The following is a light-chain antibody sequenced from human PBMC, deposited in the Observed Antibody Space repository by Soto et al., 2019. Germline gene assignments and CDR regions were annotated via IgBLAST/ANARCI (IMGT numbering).Light chain of an antibody. J-gene: IGKJ4*01. CDR3: QQYYSYPLT. CDR1: QGISSY. V-gene: IGKV1-8*01. Sequence: AIRMTQSPSSFSASTGDRVTITCRASQGISSYLAWYQQKPGKAPKLLIYAASTLQSGVPSRFSGSGSGTGFTLTISRLQSEDFATYYCQQYYSYPLTFGGGTKVDIK. CDR2: AAS.